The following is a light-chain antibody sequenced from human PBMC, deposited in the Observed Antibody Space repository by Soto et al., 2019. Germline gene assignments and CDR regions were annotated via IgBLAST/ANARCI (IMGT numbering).Light chain of an antibody. Sequence: IQLTQSPSSLSASVGDRVTISCRASQGIANFLAWYQQKPGKAPKLLIYGASTLQSGVQSRFSGSGSVTDVTLTISSLQPEDFATYYCQQLNSFPIPFGPGTKVDIK. CDR1: QGIANF. V-gene: IGKV1-9*01. J-gene: IGKJ3*01. CDR3: QQLNSFPIP. CDR2: GAS.